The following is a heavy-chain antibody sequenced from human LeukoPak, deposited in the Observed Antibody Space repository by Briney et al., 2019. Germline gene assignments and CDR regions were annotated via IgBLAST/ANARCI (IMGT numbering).Heavy chain of an antibody. J-gene: IGHJ4*02. V-gene: IGHV4-4*07. CDR2: IYPTGST. D-gene: IGHD6-13*01. Sequence: SETLSLTCTVSGGSISSFYWTWIRQPAGKGLEWIGRIYPTGSTNYNPSLKSRVTMSVDTSKNQFSLMLRSGTAADTAVYYCARQGSHGFDYWGQGTLVTVSS. CDR1: GGSISSFY. CDR3: ARQGSHGFDY.